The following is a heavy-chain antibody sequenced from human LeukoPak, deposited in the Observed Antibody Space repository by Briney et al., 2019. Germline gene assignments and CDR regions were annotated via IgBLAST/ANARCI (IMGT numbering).Heavy chain of an antibody. V-gene: IGHV1-18*01. CDR2: ISAYNGNT. CDR1: GYTFTSYG. J-gene: IGHJ6*03. Sequence: ASAKVSCKASGYTFTSYGISWVRQAPGQGLEWMGWISAYNGNTNYAQKLQGRVTMTTDTSTSTAYMELRSLRSDDTAVYYCARARYSGYDEALFPYYYYYMDVWGKGTTVTISS. CDR3: ARARYSGYDEALFPYYYYYMDV. D-gene: IGHD5-12*01.